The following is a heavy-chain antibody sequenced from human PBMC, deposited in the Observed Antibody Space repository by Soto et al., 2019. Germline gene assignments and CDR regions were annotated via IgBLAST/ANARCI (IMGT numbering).Heavy chain of an antibody. D-gene: IGHD3-22*01. Sequence: GASGKVCCKASGYTFTSYAMHWVRQAPGQRLEWMGWINAGNGNTKYSQKFQGRVTITRDTSASTAYMELSSLRSEDTAVYYCARAPYYYDSSGYYYYYYGMDVWGQGTTFTVS. V-gene: IGHV1-3*01. CDR2: INAGNGNT. CDR3: ARAPYYYDSSGYYYYYYGMDV. CDR1: GYTFTSYA. J-gene: IGHJ6*02.